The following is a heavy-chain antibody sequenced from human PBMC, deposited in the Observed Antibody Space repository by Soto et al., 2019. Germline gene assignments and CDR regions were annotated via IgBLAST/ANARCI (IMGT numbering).Heavy chain of an antibody. V-gene: IGHV3-33*01. J-gene: IGHJ4*02. Sequence: PVGSLRLSCAASGFTFSSYGMHWVRQAPGKGLEWVAVIWYDGSNKYYADSVKGRFTISRDNSKNTLYLQMDSLRAEDTAVYYCASEFDGSSRYFDYWGQGTLVTVSS. CDR3: ASEFDGSSRYFDY. D-gene: IGHD2-2*03. CDR2: IWYDGSNK. CDR1: GFTFSSYG.